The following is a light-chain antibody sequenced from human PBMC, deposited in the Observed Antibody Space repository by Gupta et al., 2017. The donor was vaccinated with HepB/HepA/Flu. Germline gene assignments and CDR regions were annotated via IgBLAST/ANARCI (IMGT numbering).Light chain of an antibody. CDR1: SPNIGNDN. CDR2: NDN. Sequence: QPVLTQPPSASGTPGQRVTISCSGSSPNIGNDNAYWYRQLPGPAPKLLLYNDNQRPSGVPDRFSGSKSGTTASLAIRGLRSEDEADYYCVGWDDSLSGYVFGAGTKVTVL. J-gene: IGLJ1*01. V-gene: IGLV1-47*02. CDR3: VGWDDSLSGYV.